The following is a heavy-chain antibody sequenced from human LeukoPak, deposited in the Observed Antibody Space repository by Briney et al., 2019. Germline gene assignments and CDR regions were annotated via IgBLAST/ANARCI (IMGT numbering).Heavy chain of an antibody. J-gene: IGHJ3*02. CDR3: ARRGFCSGGSCHSHAFDI. Sequence: AGESLKISCKGSGYSFTSYWIGWVRQMPGKGLEWMGIIYPGDSDTRYSPSLQGQVTISADKSINTAYLQWSSLKASDTAMYYCARRGFCSGGSCHSHAFDIWGQGTMVTVSS. CDR1: GYSFTSYW. D-gene: IGHD2-15*01. V-gene: IGHV5-51*01. CDR2: IYPGDSDT.